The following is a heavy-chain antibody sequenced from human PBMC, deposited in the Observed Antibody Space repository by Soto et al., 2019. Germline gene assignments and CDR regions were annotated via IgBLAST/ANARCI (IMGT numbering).Heavy chain of an antibody. J-gene: IGHJ4*02. D-gene: IGHD3-22*01. V-gene: IGHV1-46*01. CDR1: GYTFSTYY. CDR3: ASAHSDSSGYSFDY. Sequence: ASVKVSCKASGYTFSTYYVHWVRQAPGQGLEWMGMINPNAGSTSYAQKFQGRVTITRDTSASTAYMELSSLRSEDTAVYYCASAHSDSSGYSFDYWGQGTLVTVSS. CDR2: INPNAGST.